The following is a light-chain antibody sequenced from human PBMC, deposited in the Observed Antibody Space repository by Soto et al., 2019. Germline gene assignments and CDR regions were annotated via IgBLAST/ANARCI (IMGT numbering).Light chain of an antibody. CDR3: SSYAKSGSVV. J-gene: IGLJ2*01. CDR2: DVS. Sequence: QSALTQPASVSGSPGQSIAISCTGTSSDVGAYDYVSWYQQHSGEAPKVKIYDVSHRPSGVSDRFSGSKSGNTASLTISGLQAEDEADYYCSSYAKSGSVVFGGGTKLTVL. CDR1: SSDVGAYDY. V-gene: IGLV2-14*01.